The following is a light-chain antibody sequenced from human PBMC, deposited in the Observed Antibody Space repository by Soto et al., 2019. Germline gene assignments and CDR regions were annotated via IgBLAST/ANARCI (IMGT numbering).Light chain of an antibody. Sequence: DIQMTKSPSSRSASVGDRVTITCRASQDISTYLVWYQQKPGTVPKLLIFAASTLQSGVPSRFSGSGSGTDFTLTISSLQPEDVATYYCHTYDGSPWTVGQGTKVEIK. CDR1: QDISTY. J-gene: IGKJ1*01. CDR2: AAS. CDR3: HTYDGSPWT. V-gene: IGKV1-27*01.